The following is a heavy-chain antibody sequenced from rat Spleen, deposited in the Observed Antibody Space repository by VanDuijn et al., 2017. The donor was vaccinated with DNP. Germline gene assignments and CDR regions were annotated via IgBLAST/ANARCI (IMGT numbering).Heavy chain of an antibody. CDR1: GFTFSDYN. V-gene: IGHV5-7*01. D-gene: IGHD1-2*01. CDR3: ARSDSYGFPY. CDR2: ISYDGSST. J-gene: IGHJ3*01. Sequence: EVQLVESGGGLVQPGRSLKLSCAASGFTFSDYNMAWVRQAPKKGLEWVATISYDGSSTYYRDSVKGRFTISRDNAKSTLYLQMDSLRSEDTATYYCARSDSYGFPYWGQGTLVTVSS.